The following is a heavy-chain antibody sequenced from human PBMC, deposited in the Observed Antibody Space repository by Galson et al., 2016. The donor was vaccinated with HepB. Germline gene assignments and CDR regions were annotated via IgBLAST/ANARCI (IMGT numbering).Heavy chain of an antibody. J-gene: IGHJ6*02. V-gene: IGHV3-21*01. D-gene: IGHD3-3*01. CDR1: GFTFSSYS. CDR3: ARERGYDFRSGYYSPHKYGMDV. CDR2: ISGSTTYR. Sequence: SLRLSCAVSGFTFSSYSVNWVRQAPGKGLEWVSSISGSTTYRYYADSVKGRFTISRDNARNSLFLQMNSLRAEDTAVYYCARERGYDFRSGYYSPHKYGMDVWGQGTTVTVSS.